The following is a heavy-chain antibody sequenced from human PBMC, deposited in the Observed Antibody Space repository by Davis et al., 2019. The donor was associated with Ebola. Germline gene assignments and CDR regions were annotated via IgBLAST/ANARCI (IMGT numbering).Heavy chain of an antibody. CDR1: GFTFSSYK. CDR2: ISCDGSNK. D-gene: IGHD6-19*01. V-gene: IGHV3-30-3*01. Sequence: PGGSLRLTCAASGFTFSSYKMHWVRQAPGKGLEWVAVISCDGSNKYYADSVKGRFTISRDNSKNTLYLQMNSLRAEDTAVYYCARGKAGYVNYWGQGTLVTVSS. CDR3: ARGKAGYVNY. J-gene: IGHJ4*02.